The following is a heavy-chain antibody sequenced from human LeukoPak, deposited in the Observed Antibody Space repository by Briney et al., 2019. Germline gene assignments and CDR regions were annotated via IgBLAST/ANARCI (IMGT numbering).Heavy chain of an antibody. CDR1: GGTFSSYT. CDR2: IIPILGIA. J-gene: IGHJ3*02. Sequence: GASVKVSCKASGGTFSSYTISWVRQAPGQGLEWMGRIIPILGIANYAQKFQGRVTITADKSTSTAYMELSSLRSEDTAVYYCARGGLRYNAFDIWGQGTMVTVSS. D-gene: IGHD4-17*01. V-gene: IGHV1-69*02. CDR3: ARGGLRYNAFDI.